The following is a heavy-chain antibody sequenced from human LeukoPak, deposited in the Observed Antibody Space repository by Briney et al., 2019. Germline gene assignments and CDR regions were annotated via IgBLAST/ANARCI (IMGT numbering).Heavy chain of an antibody. CDR1: GFTFSSYA. CDR2: RSYDGANK. CDR3: ARDQAVSGSNYYYGVDV. D-gene: IGHD6-19*01. Sequence: GRSLRLSCAASGFTFSSYAMHWVRQAPGKGLEWVAVRSYDGANKHYADSVKGRFTISRDNSKNTLYLEMNSLRAEDTAVYYCARDQAVSGSNYYYGVDVWGRRDHGHRLL. V-gene: IGHV3-30*04. J-gene: IGHJ6*01.